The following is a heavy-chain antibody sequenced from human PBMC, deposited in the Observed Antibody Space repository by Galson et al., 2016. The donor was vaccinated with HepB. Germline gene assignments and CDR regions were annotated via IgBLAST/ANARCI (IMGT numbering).Heavy chain of an antibody. Sequence: SVKVSCKASGYTFTSYYMHWVRQAPGQGLEWMGIINPSGGSTSYAQKFQGRVTMTRDTSTSTVYMELSSLRSEDTAVYYCARDTYYYDSSGYFSDYYYCMDVWGKGTTVTVSS. D-gene: IGHD3-22*01. CDR1: GYTFTSYY. CDR2: INPSGGST. V-gene: IGHV1-46*01. J-gene: IGHJ6*03. CDR3: ARDTYYYDSSGYFSDYYYCMDV.